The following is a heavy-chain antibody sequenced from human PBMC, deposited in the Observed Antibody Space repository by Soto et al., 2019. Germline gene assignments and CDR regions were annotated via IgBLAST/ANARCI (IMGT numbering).Heavy chain of an antibody. V-gene: IGHV1-69*01. CDR2: IIPLFGTT. CDR1: GGTFSNYV. CDR3: EIDVGSGEWSVV. Sequence: QVQLVQSGTEVKKPGSSAKVSCKASGGTFSNYVISWVRQAPGQGLEWMGGIIPLFGTTDYAEKFQGRIAITADESTTTVYMDLSSLRFEDTAVYFCEIDVGSGEWSVVWGQGTTVIVSS. J-gene: IGHJ6*02. D-gene: IGHD3-10*01.